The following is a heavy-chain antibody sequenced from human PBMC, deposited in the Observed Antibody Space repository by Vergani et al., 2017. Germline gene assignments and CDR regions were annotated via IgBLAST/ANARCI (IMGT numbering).Heavy chain of an antibody. V-gene: IGHV3-23*01. D-gene: IGHD5-12*01. Sequence: EVQLLESGGDLVQPGGSLRLSCAASGFTVNHYAMNWVRQAPGKGLEWVSGISGSGGSTYYAGSVKGRFTISRDSSKNTLYLQMNSLSAGDTAVYYCAKATPRNSGYDYLYYYHAMDVWGQGTTVTVSS. CDR3: AKATPRNSGYDYLYYYHAMDV. CDR2: ISGSGGST. CDR1: GFTVNHYA. J-gene: IGHJ6*02.